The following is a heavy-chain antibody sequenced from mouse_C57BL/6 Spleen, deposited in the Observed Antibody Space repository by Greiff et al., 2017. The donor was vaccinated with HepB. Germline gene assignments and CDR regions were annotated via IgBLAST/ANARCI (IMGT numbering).Heavy chain of an antibody. CDR1: GFSLTSYG. CDR2: IWSGGST. V-gene: IGHV2-2*01. CDR3: ARHGGYYSMDY. Sequence: VKLMESGPGLVQPSQSLSITCTVSGFSLTSYGVHWVRQSPGKGLEWLGVIWSGGSTDYNAAFISRLSISKDNSKSQVFFKMNSLQADDTAIYYCARHGGYYSMDYWGQGTSVTVSS. J-gene: IGHJ4*01.